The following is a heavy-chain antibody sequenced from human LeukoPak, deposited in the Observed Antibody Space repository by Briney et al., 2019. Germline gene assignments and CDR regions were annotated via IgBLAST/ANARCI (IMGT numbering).Heavy chain of an antibody. J-gene: IGHJ6*03. Sequence: PSETLSLTCSVSGGSISSGSYYWSWIRQPAGKGLEWIGRIYTSGSTNYNPSLKSRVTISVDTSKNQFSLKLSSVTAADTAVYYCASESTMVRGYYYYYIDVWGKGTTVAISS. V-gene: IGHV4-61*02. CDR2: IYTSGST. CDR1: GGSISSGSYY. D-gene: IGHD3-10*01. CDR3: ASESTMVRGYYYYYIDV.